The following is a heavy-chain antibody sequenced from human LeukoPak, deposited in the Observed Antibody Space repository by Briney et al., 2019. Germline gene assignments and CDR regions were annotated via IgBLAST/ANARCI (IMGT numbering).Heavy chain of an antibody. CDR2: FDPEDGET. CDR3: TINLRDY. CDR1: GYTLTKXX. Sequence: ASVKVSCKVSGYTLTKXXXXWVRLTTGEGLQWMGGFDPEDGETTYAQRFRGRLTMTEDTSADTAYMELSSLRSEDTAIYFCTINLRDYWGQETLVTVSS. J-gene: IGHJ4*02. V-gene: IGHV1-24*01.